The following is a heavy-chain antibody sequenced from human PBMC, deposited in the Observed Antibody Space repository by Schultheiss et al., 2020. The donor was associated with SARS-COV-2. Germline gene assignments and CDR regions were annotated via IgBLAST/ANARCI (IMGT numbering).Heavy chain of an antibody. J-gene: IGHJ4*02. CDR1: GGSISSYY. CDR3: ARETLVASGCPDY. D-gene: IGHD6-19*01. Sequence: LSLTCTVSGGSISSYYWSWIRQPPGKGLEWIASISSSGSYINYADSVKGRFTVSKDTAKNSLYLRMSSLGAEDTAVYYCARETLVASGCPDYWGQGTLVTVSS. CDR2: ISSSGSYI. V-gene: IGHV3-11*05.